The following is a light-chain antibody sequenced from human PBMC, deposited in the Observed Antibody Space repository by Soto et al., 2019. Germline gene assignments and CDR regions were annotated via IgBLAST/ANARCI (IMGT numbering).Light chain of an antibody. CDR3: QQYNSYPWT. V-gene: IGKV1-5*02. CDR1: QSVSTR. CDR2: DVS. Sequence: DIQMTQSPSSLSASVGDRVTIICRASQSVSTRLAWYQQKPGKAPKLLIYDVSSLESGVPSRFSGSGSGTEFTLAISSLQPDDFATYYCQQYNSYPWTFGQGTKVDNK. J-gene: IGKJ1*01.